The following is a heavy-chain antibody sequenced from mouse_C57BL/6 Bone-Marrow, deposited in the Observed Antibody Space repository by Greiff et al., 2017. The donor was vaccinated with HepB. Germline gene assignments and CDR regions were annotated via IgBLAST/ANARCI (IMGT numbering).Heavy chain of an antibody. D-gene: IGHD1-1*01. Sequence: EVQVVESGGGLVQPGGSLSLSCAASGFTFTDYYMSWVRQPPGKALEWLGFIRNKANGYTTEYSASVKGRFTISRDNSQSILYLQMNALRAEDSATYYCARYNYGSRNWFAYWGQGTLVTVSA. CDR1: GFTFTDYY. V-gene: IGHV7-3*01. CDR3: ARYNYGSRNWFAY. J-gene: IGHJ3*01. CDR2: IRNKANGYTT.